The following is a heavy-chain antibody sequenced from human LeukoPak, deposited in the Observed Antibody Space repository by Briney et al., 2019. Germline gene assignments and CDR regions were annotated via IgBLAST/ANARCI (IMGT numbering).Heavy chain of an antibody. Sequence: PGGSLRLSCASSGFTFSDTWMSWVRKAPGKALEWVGHIKSKADGGTTDYAAPVKGRFIISRDDSKKTLYVQMNSLKTKDTAVYYCTTAPRYVPYFWGQGTLVTVSS. CDR3: TTAPRYVPYF. CDR1: GFTFSDTW. V-gene: IGHV3-15*01. D-gene: IGHD3-16*01. CDR2: IKSKADGGTT. J-gene: IGHJ4*02.